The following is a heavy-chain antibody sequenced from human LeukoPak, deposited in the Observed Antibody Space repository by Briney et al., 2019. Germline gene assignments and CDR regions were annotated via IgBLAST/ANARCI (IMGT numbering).Heavy chain of an antibody. J-gene: IGHJ4*02. CDR3: ARGDRGYSYEFYFDY. CDR1: GGSISSYY. Sequence: SETLSLTCTVSGGSISSYYWSWIRQPAGEGLEWIGRIYTSGSTNYNPSLKSRVTMSVDTSKNQFSLKLSSVTAADTAVYYCARGDRGYSYEFYFDYWGQGTLVTVSS. D-gene: IGHD5-18*01. V-gene: IGHV4-4*07. CDR2: IYTSGST.